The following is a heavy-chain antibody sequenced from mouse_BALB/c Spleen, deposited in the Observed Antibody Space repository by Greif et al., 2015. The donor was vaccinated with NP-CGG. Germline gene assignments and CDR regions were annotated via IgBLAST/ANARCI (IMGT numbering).Heavy chain of an antibody. Sequence: VQLQQSGAELVKPGASVKLSCTTSGFNIKDTYMHWVKQRPEQGLEWIGRIDPANGNTKYDPKFQGKATITADTSSNTAYLQLSSLTSEDTAVYYCARWDWYFDVWGAGTTVTVSS. CDR1: GFNIKDTY. V-gene: IGHV14-3*02. CDR2: IDPANGNT. J-gene: IGHJ1*01. CDR3: ARWDWYFDV.